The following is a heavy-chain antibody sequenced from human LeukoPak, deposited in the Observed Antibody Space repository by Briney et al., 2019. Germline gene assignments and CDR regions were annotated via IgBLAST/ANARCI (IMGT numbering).Heavy chain of an antibody. CDR1: GSSISSGDYY. Sequence: SQTLSLTCTVSGSSISSGDYYWSWIRQPPGKGLEWIGYIYYSGSTYYNPSLKSRVTISVDTSKNQFSLKLSSVTAADTAVYYCARWFGEITIDYWGQGTLATVSS. V-gene: IGHV4-30-4*01. CDR3: ARWFGEITIDY. D-gene: IGHD3-10*01. CDR2: IYYSGST. J-gene: IGHJ4*02.